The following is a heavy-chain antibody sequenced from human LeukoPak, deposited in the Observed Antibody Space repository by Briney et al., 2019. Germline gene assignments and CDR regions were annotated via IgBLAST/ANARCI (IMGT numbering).Heavy chain of an antibody. J-gene: IGHJ6*03. CDR2: INSDGSST. Sequence: PGGSLRLSCAASGFTFSSYWMHWVRQAPGKGLVWVSRINSDGSSTSYADSVKGRFTISRDNAKNTLYLQMNSLRAEDTAVYYCASLVYDSSGYYYESYYYYMDVWGTGTTVTISS. CDR3: ASLVYDSSGYYYESYYYYMDV. D-gene: IGHD3-22*01. V-gene: IGHV3-74*01. CDR1: GFTFSSYW.